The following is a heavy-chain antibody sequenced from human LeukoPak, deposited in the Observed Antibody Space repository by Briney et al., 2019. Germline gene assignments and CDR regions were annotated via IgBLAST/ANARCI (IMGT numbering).Heavy chain of an antibody. V-gene: IGHV4-39*01. J-gene: IGHJ4*02. Sequence: SETLSLTCTVSGASISSTDYDWGWIRQPPGKGLEWIGTMYYRGSTYYNPSLKSRVTISVDTSENQLSLKLSSVTAADTAVYYCARQGVDIVVVEYWGQGTLLTVSS. CDR1: GASISSTDYD. D-gene: IGHD2-21*01. CDR2: MYYRGST. CDR3: ARQGVDIVVVEY.